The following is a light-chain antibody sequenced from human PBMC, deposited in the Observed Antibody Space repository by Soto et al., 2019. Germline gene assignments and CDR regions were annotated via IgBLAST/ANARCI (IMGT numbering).Light chain of an antibody. Sequence: EIVLTQSPGSLSLSPGERATLACRASQSVSGSYLAWYQQKPGQAPRLLIYGASSRASGIPDRFRGSGSGTDFTLTISSLQPDDFATYYCQHYNSYSEAFGQGTKVDIK. CDR3: QHYNSYSEA. V-gene: IGKV3-20*01. CDR1: QSVSGSY. J-gene: IGKJ1*01. CDR2: GAS.